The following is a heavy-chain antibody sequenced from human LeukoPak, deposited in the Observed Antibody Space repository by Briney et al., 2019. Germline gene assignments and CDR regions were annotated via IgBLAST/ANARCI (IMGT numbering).Heavy chain of an antibody. CDR1: GFCLSTSGVG. D-gene: IGHD3-9*01. J-gene: IGHJ4*02. CDR3: AHSSRVYDILTGYYNQGNY. Sequence: SGPTLVKPSPTLTLTCTVSGFCLSTSGVGVGWIRQPPGKALEWLALIYWDDDKRYSPSLKSRLTITKDTSNNQVVLTMTNMDPVDTATCYCAHSSRVYDILTGYYNQGNYWGQGTLVTVSS. V-gene: IGHV2-5*02. CDR2: IYWDDDK.